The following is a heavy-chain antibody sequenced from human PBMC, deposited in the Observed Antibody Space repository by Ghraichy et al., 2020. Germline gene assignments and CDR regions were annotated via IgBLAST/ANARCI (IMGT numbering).Heavy chain of an antibody. D-gene: IGHD1-26*01. V-gene: IGHV3-21*01. CDR1: GFTFSIYS. CDR2: ISSDSNYI. CDR3: ARDTWEPSAKSYYYMDV. J-gene: IGHJ6*03. Sequence: SCAASGFTFSIYSMNWVRQAPGKGLEWVSSISSDSNYIYYADSVKGRFTISRDNAKNSLYLHMNSLRAEDTGVYYCARDTWEPSAKSYYYMDVWGKGTTGNVSS.